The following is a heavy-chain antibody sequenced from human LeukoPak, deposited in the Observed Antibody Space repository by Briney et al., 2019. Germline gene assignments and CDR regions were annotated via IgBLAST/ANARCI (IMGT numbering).Heavy chain of an antibody. CDR1: GFTFDDYA. Sequence: QPGGSLRLSCAASGFTFDDYAMHWVRQAPGKGLEWVSLISGDGGSTHYADSVKGRITISRDNAKNTLYLQMNSLRAEDTAVYYCATGPFTTAAGSLGYWGQGTLVTVSS. D-gene: IGHD6-13*01. CDR3: ATGPFTTAAGSLGY. CDR2: ISGDGGST. J-gene: IGHJ4*02. V-gene: IGHV3-43*02.